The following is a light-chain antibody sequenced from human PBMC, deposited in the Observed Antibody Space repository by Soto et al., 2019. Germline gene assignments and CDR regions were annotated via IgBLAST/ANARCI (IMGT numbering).Light chain of an antibody. CDR1: QSIATF. CDR3: QQTYSTSYI. Sequence: DIQMVQSPSSLSASLGDRVTITCRASQSIATFVSWYQQHFGKAPKLIISRASNLQNGIPSRFSGDGSGTDFTLTINGVQPEDFASYYCQQTYSTSYIFGRGTRLELK. V-gene: IGKV1-39*01. J-gene: IGKJ2*01. CDR2: RAS.